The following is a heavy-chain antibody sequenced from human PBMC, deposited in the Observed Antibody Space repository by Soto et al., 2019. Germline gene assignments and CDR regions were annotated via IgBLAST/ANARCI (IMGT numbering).Heavy chain of an antibody. V-gene: IGHV3-7*01. D-gene: IGHD6-13*01. CDR1: GFTFSNYW. Sequence: EVQLVESGGGLVQPGGSLRLSCAASGFTFSNYWMHWVRQAPGKGLEWVANINQDGSENYLVDSVKGRFTISRDNARNSMFLQMNSLRPEDTAVYYCARALAAAGGFCGQGTLVTVSS. J-gene: IGHJ4*02. CDR2: INQDGSEN. CDR3: ARALAAAGGF.